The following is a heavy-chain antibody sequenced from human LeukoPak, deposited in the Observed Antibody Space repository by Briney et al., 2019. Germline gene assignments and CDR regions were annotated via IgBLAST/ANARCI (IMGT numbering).Heavy chain of an antibody. Sequence: SETLSLTCAVYGGSFSGYYWSWIRQPPGKGLEWIGEIDHSGSTNYNPSLKSRVTISVDTSKNQFSLKLSSVTAADTAVYYCASGYCGGACQLGGVDMWGQGTMVTVSS. CDR1: GGSFSGYY. D-gene: IGHD2-21*02. CDR3: ASGYCGGACQLGGVDM. J-gene: IGHJ3*02. V-gene: IGHV4-34*01. CDR2: IDHSGST.